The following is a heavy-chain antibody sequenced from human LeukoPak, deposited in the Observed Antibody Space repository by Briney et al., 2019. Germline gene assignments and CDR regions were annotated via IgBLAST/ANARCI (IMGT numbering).Heavy chain of an antibody. Sequence: GGSLRLSCAASGFTFSSSAMSWVRQAPGKGLEWVSAISGSGGSTYYADSVKGRFTISRDNSKNTLYLQMNSLRAEDTAVYYCATLETGDHHFDYWGQGTLVTVSS. D-gene: IGHD7-27*01. CDR1: GFTFSSSA. CDR3: ATLETGDHHFDY. J-gene: IGHJ4*02. V-gene: IGHV3-23*01. CDR2: ISGSGGST.